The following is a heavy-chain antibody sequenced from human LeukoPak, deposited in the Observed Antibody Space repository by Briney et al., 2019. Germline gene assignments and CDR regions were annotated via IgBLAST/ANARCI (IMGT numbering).Heavy chain of an antibody. CDR3: ARDHVKLGSGFHPFDAFDI. CDR2: IYTNTGNP. V-gene: IGHV7-4-1*02. Sequence: ASVKVSCKASGGTFSSYAISWVRQAPGQGLEWMGWIYTNTGNPTYAQGFTGRFVFSLDTSVTTSSLQISSLKAEDTAVYYCARDHVKLGSGFHPFDAFDIWGQGTLVTVSS. D-gene: IGHD3-22*01. J-gene: IGHJ3*02. CDR1: GGTFSSYA.